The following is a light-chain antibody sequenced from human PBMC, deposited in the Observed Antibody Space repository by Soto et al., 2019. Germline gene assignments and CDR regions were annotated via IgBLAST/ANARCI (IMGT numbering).Light chain of an antibody. CDR3: QQRSNWPRT. CDR1: QSVSSY. J-gene: IGKJ1*01. V-gene: IGKV3-11*01. Sequence: ETVMTQSPATLSLSPGERATFSCRASQSVSSYLAWYQQKPGQGPRLLIYEASNRATGIPARFSGSGSGTDFSLTISSLEPEDFAVYYCQQRSNWPRTFGQGTKVDIK. CDR2: EAS.